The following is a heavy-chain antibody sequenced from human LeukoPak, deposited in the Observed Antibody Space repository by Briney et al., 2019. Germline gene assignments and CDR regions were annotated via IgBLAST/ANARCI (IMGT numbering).Heavy chain of an antibody. D-gene: IGHD3-10*01. Sequence: YVDSVKGRFTISRDNAKNSLYLQVNSLRAEDTAVYYCARDRVTMVRGVITNWFDPWGQGTLVTVSS. CDR3: ARDRVTMVRGVITNWFDP. V-gene: IGHV3-7*01. J-gene: IGHJ5*02.